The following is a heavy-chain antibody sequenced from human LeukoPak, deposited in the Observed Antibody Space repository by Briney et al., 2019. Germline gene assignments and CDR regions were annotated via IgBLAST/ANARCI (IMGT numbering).Heavy chain of an antibody. CDR2: IYPGDSDT. D-gene: IGHD2-2*02. V-gene: IGHV5-51*01. CDR3: ARLAVGPLYPQNWFDP. CDR1: GYSFTSYG. J-gene: IGHJ5*02. Sequence: GESLKISCKGSGYSFTSYGIGWVRQMPGKGLEWMGIIYPGDSDTRYSPSFQGQVTISADKSISTAYLQWSSLKASDTAMYYCARLAVGPLYPQNWFDPWGQGTLVTVSS.